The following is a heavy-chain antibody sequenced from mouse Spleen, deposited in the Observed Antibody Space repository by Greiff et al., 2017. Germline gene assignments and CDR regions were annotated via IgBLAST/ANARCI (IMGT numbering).Heavy chain of an antibody. Sequence: VQRVESGAELVRPGSSVKISCKASGYAFSSYWMNWVKQRPGQGLEWIGQIYPGDGDTNYNGKFKGKATLTADKSSSTAYMQLSSLTSEDSAVYFCARITTAFMDYWGQGTSVTVSS. CDR3: ARITTAFMDY. J-gene: IGHJ4*01. D-gene: IGHD1-2*01. CDR1: GYAFSSYW. CDR2: IYPGDGDT. V-gene: IGHV1-80*01.